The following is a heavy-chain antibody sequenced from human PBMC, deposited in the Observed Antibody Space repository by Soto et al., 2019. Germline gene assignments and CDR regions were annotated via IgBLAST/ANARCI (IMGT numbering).Heavy chain of an antibody. CDR2: IYSGGSS. D-gene: IGHD3-16*02. CDR1: GFTVSSNY. V-gene: IGHV3-53*01. J-gene: IGHJ3*02. Sequence: EVQLVESGGGLIQPGGSLRLSCAASGFTVSSNYMSWVRQTPGKGLEWVSIIYSGGSSYYADSVKGRFIISRDNSKNTLYLQMNSLRAEDTAVYYCASCSMITFGGVIVDDAFDMWGQGTMVSVSS. CDR3: ASCSMITFGGVIVDDAFDM.